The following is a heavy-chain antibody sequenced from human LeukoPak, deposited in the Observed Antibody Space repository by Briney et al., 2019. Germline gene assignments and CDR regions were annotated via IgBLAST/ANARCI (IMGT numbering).Heavy chain of an antibody. CDR1: GYSFTNYW. CDR2: IYTGDSDT. J-gene: IGHJ4*02. Sequence: GESLKISCKGSGYSFTNYWIGWVRQMPGKGLEWMGIIYTGDSDTRYSPSFQGQVTISADKSVSTTYLQWSSLKASDTAMYYCAASTYGSGSYVGFDSWGQGTLVSVSS. D-gene: IGHD3-10*01. V-gene: IGHV5-51*01. CDR3: AASTYGSGSYVGFDS.